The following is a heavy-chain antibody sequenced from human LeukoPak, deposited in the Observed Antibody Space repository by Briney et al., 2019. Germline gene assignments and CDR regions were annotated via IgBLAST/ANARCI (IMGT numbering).Heavy chain of an antibody. D-gene: IGHD6-6*01. Sequence: GGSLRLSCAASGFTFSSYWMHWVRQAPGKGLVWVSRINSDGSSTSYADSVKGRFTISRDNSKNTLYLQMNSLRAEDTAVYYCARSGSSEYSSSSRVFDPWGQGTLVTVSS. CDR2: INSDGSST. V-gene: IGHV3-74*01. J-gene: IGHJ5*02. CDR3: ARSGSSEYSSSSRVFDP. CDR1: GFTFSSYW.